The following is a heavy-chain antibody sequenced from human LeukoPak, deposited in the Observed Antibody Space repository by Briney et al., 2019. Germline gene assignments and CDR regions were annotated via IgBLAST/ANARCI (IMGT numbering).Heavy chain of an antibody. J-gene: IGHJ4*02. D-gene: IGHD5-24*01. CDR2: ISGSAHKI. CDR3: ARGAGYNYPYYFDY. V-gene: IGHV3-23*01. CDR1: GITFSNYA. Sequence: GGSLRLSCVASGITFSNYAVSWVRQAPEKGLDWVSVISGSAHKIRYADSVKGRFTISRDNSENIVYLQMNSLRAEDTAVYYCARGAGYNYPYYFDYWGQGTLVTVSS.